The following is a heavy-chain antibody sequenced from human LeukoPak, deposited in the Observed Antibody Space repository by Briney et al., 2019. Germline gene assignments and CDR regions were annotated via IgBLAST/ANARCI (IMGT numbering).Heavy chain of an antibody. CDR1: GASISTSDYQ. D-gene: IGHD2-15*01. CDR3: ARYCSARSCYDSNWFDP. J-gene: IGHJ5*02. CDR2: IYYSGST. V-gene: IGHV4-39*01. Sequence: PSETLSLTCTVSGASISTSDYQWGWIRQLPGKGLEWIGSIYYSGSTYYNPSVKSRVTLSLDTSKNQFSLRLSSVTAADTALYYCARYCSARSCYDSNWFDPWGQGTLVTVSS.